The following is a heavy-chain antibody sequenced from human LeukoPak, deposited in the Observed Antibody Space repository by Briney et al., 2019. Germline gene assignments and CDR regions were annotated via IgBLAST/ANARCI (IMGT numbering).Heavy chain of an antibody. Sequence: GGSLRLSCAASGFTFSSYSMNWVRQAPGKGLEWVSSISSSSSYIYYADSLKGRFTISRDNAKNSLYLQMNSLRAEDTAVYYCARQRDSKALDIWGQGTMVTVSS. D-gene: IGHD2/OR15-2a*01. J-gene: IGHJ3*02. CDR2: ISSSSSYI. CDR1: GFTFSSYS. V-gene: IGHV3-21*01. CDR3: ARQRDSKALDI.